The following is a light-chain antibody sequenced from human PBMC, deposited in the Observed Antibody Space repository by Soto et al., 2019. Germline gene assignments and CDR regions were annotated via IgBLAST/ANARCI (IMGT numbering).Light chain of an antibody. V-gene: IGKV1-5*03. Sequence: DIQMTQSPSTLSASVGDTVTITCRASQSISNWLAWYQQKPGKAPNLLIYRASSLQSGVPSRFSGSGSGTAVTITISSLQPDDFAAYYCQQDNSYSLTCGGGTKVEIK. CDR2: RAS. CDR1: QSISNW. J-gene: IGKJ4*01. CDR3: QQDNSYSLT.